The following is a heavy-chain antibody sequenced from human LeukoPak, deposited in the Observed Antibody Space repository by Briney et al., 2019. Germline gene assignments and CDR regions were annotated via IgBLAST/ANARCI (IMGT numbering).Heavy chain of an antibody. CDR3: AREFRGLNDAFDI. J-gene: IGHJ3*02. D-gene: IGHD3-10*01. CDR2: ISSSSSYI. CDR1: GFTFSSYS. Sequence: GGSLSLFCAASGFTFSSYSMNWLRQAPGKGLDWVSSISSSSSYIYYADSVKGRFTISRDNAKNSLYLQMNSLRAEDTAVYYCAREFRGLNDAFDIWGQGTMVTVSS. V-gene: IGHV3-21*01.